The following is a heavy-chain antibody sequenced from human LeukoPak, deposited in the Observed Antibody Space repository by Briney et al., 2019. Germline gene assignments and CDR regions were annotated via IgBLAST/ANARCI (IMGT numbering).Heavy chain of an antibody. CDR3: ARDVWGRNYYGMDV. V-gene: IGHV3-23*01. CDR2: ISGSGGST. CDR1: GFTFSSYA. Sequence: GGSLRLSCAASGFTFSSYAMSWVRQAPGKGLEWVSAISGSGGSTYYADSVKGRFTISRDNSKNTLYLQMNSLRAEDTAVHYCARDVWGRNYYGMDVWGKGTTVTVSS. J-gene: IGHJ6*04. D-gene: IGHD3-16*01.